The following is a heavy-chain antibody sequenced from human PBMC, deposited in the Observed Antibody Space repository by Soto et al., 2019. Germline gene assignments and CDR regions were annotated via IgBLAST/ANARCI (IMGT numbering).Heavy chain of an antibody. D-gene: IGHD6-19*01. J-gene: IGHJ6*02. Sequence: PGGSLRLSCAASGFTFSSYGMHWVRQAPGKGLEWVAVISYDGGNKYYADAVKGRFTISRDNSKNTLYLQMSSLRAEDTAVYYCVKDGSSGWPYFYDMDVWGQGTTVTVSS. CDR2: ISYDGGNK. V-gene: IGHV3-30*18. CDR1: GFTFSSYG. CDR3: VKDGSSGWPYFYDMDV.